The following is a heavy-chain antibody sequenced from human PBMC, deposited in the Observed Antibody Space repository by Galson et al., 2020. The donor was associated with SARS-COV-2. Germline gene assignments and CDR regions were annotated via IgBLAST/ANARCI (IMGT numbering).Heavy chain of an antibody. D-gene: IGHD2-2*02. CDR1: GFTFDDYA. CDR2: ISWNSGSI. V-gene: IGHV3-9*01. CDR3: AKEAYCSSTSCYNPRAWYSSGWRGEYYFDY. J-gene: IGHJ4*02. Sequence: TGGSLRLSCAASGFTFDDYAMHWVRQAPGKGLEWVSGISWNSGSIGYADSVKGRFTISRDNAKNSLYLQMNSLRAEDTALYYCAKEAYCSSTSCYNPRAWYSSGWRGEYYFDYWGQGTLVTVSS.